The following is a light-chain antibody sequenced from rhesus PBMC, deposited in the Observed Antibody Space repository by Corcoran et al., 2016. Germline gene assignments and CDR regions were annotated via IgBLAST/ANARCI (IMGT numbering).Light chain of an antibody. CDR1: QGVSNN. V-gene: IGKV1S15*01. Sequence: DIQMTQSPSSLSASVGDTVTITFRASQGVSNNLAWYQQKPGKVPKLLIYYASTLQSGVPSRFSGSGSGTDFTLTISSLQPEDFATYYCQHGYGTPFTFGPGTKLDIK. CDR2: YAS. CDR3: QHGYGTPFT. J-gene: IGKJ3*01.